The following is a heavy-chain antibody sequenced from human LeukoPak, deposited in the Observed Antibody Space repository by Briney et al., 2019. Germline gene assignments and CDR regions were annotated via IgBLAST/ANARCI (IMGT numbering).Heavy chain of an antibody. D-gene: IGHD3-10*01. V-gene: IGHV3-9*01. CDR1: GFTFDDYA. CDR3: AKASTLLLWFGELDY. CDR2: ISWNSGSI. J-gene: IGHJ4*02. Sequence: GGSLRLSCAASGFTFDDYAMHWVRQAPGKGLERVSGISWNSGSIGYADSVKGRFTISRDNAKNSLYLQMNSLRAEDTALYYCAKASTLLLWFGELDYWGQGTLVTVSS.